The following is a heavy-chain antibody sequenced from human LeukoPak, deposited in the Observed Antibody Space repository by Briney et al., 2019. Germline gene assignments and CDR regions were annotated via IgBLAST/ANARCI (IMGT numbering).Heavy chain of an antibody. V-gene: IGHV3-74*01. J-gene: IGHJ4*02. CDR1: GFTFSSYW. Sequence: GGSLRLSCAASGFTFSSYWMHWVRQAPGKGLLWVSRINTDGSNTIYADSVKGRFTISRDNAKNTLYLQMNSLRAEDTAVYYCAREPTSSYSDSSGWPDYSGQGTLVTVSS. CDR3: AREPTSSYSDSSGWPDY. D-gene: IGHD3-22*01. CDR2: INTDGSNT.